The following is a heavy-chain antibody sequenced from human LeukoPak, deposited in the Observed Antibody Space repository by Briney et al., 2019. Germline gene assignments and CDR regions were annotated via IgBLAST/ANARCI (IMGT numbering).Heavy chain of an antibody. J-gene: IGHJ6*02. CDR3: ARDYDFGDYGMDV. CDR2: INSDGSST. D-gene: IGHD3-3*01. Sequence: GGSLRLSCAASGFTFSSYWMHWVRQAPGKGLVWVSRINSDGSSTSYADSVKGRFTISRDNAKNTLYLQMNSLRAEDTAVCYCARDYDFGDYGMDVWGQGTTVTVSS. V-gene: IGHV3-74*01. CDR1: GFTFSSYW.